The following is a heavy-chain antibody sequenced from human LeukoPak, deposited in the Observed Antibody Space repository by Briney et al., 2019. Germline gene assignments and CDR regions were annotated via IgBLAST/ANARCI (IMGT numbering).Heavy chain of an antibody. V-gene: IGHV3-48*01. J-gene: IGHJ3*02. CDR2: ISSSSSTI. Sequence: GGSLRLSCAASGFTFSSYSMNWVRQAPGKGLEWVSYISSSSSTIYYADSVKGRFTISRDNAKNSLYLQMNSLRGEDTAVYYCARDSSGWERNAFDIWGQGTMVTVSS. D-gene: IGHD6-19*01. CDR3: ARDSSGWERNAFDI. CDR1: GFTFSSYS.